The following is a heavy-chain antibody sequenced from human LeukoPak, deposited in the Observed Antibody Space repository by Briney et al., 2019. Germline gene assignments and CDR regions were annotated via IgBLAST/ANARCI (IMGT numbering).Heavy chain of an antibody. Sequence: SETLSLTCTVSGGSISSGSYYWSWIRQPAGKGLEWIGRIYTSGSTNYNPSLKSRVTISVDTSKNQFSLKLSSVTAADTAVYYCARYNTPALDFSIDWGQGTLVTVSS. CDR1: GGSISSGSYY. CDR2: IYTSGST. V-gene: IGHV4-61*02. D-gene: IGHD2/OR15-2a*01. J-gene: IGHJ4*02. CDR3: ARYNTPALDFSID.